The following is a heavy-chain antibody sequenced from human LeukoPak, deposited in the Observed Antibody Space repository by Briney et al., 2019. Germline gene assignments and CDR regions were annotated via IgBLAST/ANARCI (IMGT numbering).Heavy chain of an antibody. Sequence: ASVKVSCKASGYTFTGYYMHWVRQAPGQGLEWMGWINPNSGGTNYAQKFQGRVTMTRDTSISTAYMELSSLRSDDTAVYYCARGYCSGDCFTLFDYWGQGTLVTVSS. V-gene: IGHV1-2*02. CDR2: INPNSGGT. D-gene: IGHD2-21*02. CDR3: ARGYCSGDCFTLFDY. J-gene: IGHJ4*02. CDR1: GYTFTGYY.